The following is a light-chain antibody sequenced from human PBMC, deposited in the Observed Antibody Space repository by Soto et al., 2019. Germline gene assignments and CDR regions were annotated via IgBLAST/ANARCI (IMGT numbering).Light chain of an antibody. CDR3: QHYNSYSEA. Sequence: DIQITQSPSSLSASVGDRVKITCRASQTVSSYLNWYQQKPGKVPKLLIYSASNLQSGVPSRFSGSGSGTEFTLTISSLQPDDFATYYCQHYNSYSEAFGQGTKVDIK. CDR1: QTVSSY. CDR2: SAS. J-gene: IGKJ1*01. V-gene: IGKV1-27*01.